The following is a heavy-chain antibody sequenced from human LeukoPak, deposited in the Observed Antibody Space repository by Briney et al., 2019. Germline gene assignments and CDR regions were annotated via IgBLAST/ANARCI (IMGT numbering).Heavy chain of an antibody. CDR3: ARGYYYGSGSYYYSYYYGMDV. V-gene: IGHV4-61*01. J-gene: IGHJ6*04. D-gene: IGHD3-10*01. CDR1: GGSVSSGSYY. CDR2: IYYSGST. Sequence: PSETLSLTCTVSGGSVSSGSYYWSWIRQPPGKGLEWIGYIYYSGSTNYNPPLKSRVTISVDTSKNQFSLKLSSVTAADTAVYYCARGYYYGSGSYYYSYYYGMDVWGKGTTVTVSS.